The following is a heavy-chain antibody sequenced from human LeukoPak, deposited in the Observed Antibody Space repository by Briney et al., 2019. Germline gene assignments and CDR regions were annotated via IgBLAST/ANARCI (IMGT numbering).Heavy chain of an antibody. CDR3: AREGYSGHDFDY. CDR2: ISSSSTI. CDR1: GFTFSSYS. Sequence: PGGSLRLSCAASGFTFSSYSMNWVRQAPGKGLEWVSYISSSSTIYYADSVKGRFTISRDNAKNSLYLQMNSLRAEDTAVYYCAREGYSGHDFDYWGQGTLVTVSS. D-gene: IGHD5-12*01. V-gene: IGHV3-48*01. J-gene: IGHJ4*02.